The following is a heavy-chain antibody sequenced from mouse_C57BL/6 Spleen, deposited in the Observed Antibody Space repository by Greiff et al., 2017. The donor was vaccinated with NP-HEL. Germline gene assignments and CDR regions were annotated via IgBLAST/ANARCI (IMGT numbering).Heavy chain of an antibody. CDR2: IYPGDGDT. J-gene: IGHJ4*01. CDR1: GYAFSSYW. Sequence: QVQLKQSGAELVKPGASVKISCKASGYAFSSYWMNWVKQRPGKGLEWIGQIYPGDGDTNYNGKFKGKATLTADKSSSTAYMQLSSLTSEDSAVYFCARGDGWSYAMDYWGQGTSVTVSS. CDR3: ARGDGWSYAMDY. D-gene: IGHD1-1*02. V-gene: IGHV1-80*01.